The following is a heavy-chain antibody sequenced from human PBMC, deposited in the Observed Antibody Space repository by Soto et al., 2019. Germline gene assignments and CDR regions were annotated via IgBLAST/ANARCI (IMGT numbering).Heavy chain of an antibody. CDR1: GFTFSGYG. V-gene: IGHV3-33*01. D-gene: IGHD1-26*01. CDR2: TRHDGSNT. Sequence: QVQLVESGGGVVQPGRSLRLSCAASGFTFSGYGMHWVRQAPGKGLEWVAITRHDGSNTYYADSVRGRFTISRDNSKKTLYLQMDSLRAEDTAVYYCARDGVGATTFFGYFDYWGQEPWSPSPQ. J-gene: IGHJ4*01. CDR3: ARDGVGATTFFGYFDY.